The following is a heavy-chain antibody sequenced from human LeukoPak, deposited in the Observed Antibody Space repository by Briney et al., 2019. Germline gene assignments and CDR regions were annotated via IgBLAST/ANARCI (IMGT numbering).Heavy chain of an antibody. CDR2: ISSNGGST. D-gene: IGHD6-13*01. Sequence: GGSLRLSCAASGFTFSSYAMHWVRQAPGKGLEYVSAISSNGGSTYYANSVKGRFTISRDNSKSTLYLQMGSLRAEDMAVYYCARSKVPYSSSWDFDYWGQGTLVTVSS. J-gene: IGHJ4*02. CDR3: ARSKVPYSSSWDFDY. CDR1: GFTFSSYA. V-gene: IGHV3-64*01.